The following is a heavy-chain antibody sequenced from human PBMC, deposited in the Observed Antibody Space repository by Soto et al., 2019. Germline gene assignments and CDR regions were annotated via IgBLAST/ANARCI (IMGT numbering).Heavy chain of an antibody. D-gene: IGHD1-26*01. CDR3: ARDRELRGDDAFDI. V-gene: IGHV3-21*01. J-gene: IGHJ3*02. CDR1: GFTFSSYS. CDR2: ISSSSSYI. Sequence: EVQLVESGGGLVKPGGSLRLSCAASGFTFSSYSMNWVRQAPGKGLEWVSSISSSSSYIYYADSVKGRFTISRDNAKNSLYLQMNSLRAEDTAVYYCARDRELRGDDAFDIWGQGTMVTLSS.